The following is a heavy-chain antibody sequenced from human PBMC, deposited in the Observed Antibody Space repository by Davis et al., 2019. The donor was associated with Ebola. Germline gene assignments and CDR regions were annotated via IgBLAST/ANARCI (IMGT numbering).Heavy chain of an antibody. CDR1: GFTFNIFD. CDR3: ARGYYYDSSGPGWFDP. CDR2: VRSHGSDD. Sequence: PGGSLRLSCAASGFTFNIFDMHWVRQAPGRGLEWVAFVRSHGSDDHYVDSVKGRFTISRDNAKNSLYLQMNSLRDEDTAVYYCARGYYYDSSGPGWFDPWGQGTLVTVSS. J-gene: IGHJ5*02. V-gene: IGHV3-30*02. D-gene: IGHD3-22*01.